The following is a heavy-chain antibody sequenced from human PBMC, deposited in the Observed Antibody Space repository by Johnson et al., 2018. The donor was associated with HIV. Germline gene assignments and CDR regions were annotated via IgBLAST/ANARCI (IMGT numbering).Heavy chain of an antibody. CDR1: GFTFSRYW. J-gene: IGHJ3*02. V-gene: IGHV3-7*01. CDR2: IKQDGSEK. CDR3: ARGPVFDI. Sequence: VQLVESGGGLVQPVGSLRLSCAASGFTFSRYWMSWVRQAPGKGLEWVANIKQDGSEKYYVDSVKGRFTISRDNAKNSLYLKMNSLRAEDTAVYYFARGPVFDIWGQGTMVTVSS.